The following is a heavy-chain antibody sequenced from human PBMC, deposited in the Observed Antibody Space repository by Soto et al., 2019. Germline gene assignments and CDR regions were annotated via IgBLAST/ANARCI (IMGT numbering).Heavy chain of an antibody. V-gene: IGHV3-30*18. Sequence: GGSLRLSCAASGFTFSSYGMHWVRQAPGKGLEWVAVISYDGSNKYYADSVKGRFTISRDNSKNTLYLQMNSLRAEDTAVYYCAKGGAAGSALDAFDIWGQGTMVTVSS. CDR3: AKGGAAGSALDAFDI. J-gene: IGHJ3*02. CDR1: GFTFSSYG. D-gene: IGHD3-10*01. CDR2: ISYDGSNK.